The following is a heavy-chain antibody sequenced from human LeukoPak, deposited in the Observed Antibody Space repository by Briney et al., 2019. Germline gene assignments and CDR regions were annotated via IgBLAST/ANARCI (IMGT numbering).Heavy chain of an antibody. CDR2: INHSGST. J-gene: IGHJ4*02. D-gene: IGHD3-22*01. V-gene: IGHV4-34*01. Sequence: KTSETLSLTCAVYGGFFSGYYWSWLRQPPGKGLEWIGEINHSGSTNYNPSLKSRVTISVDTSKNQFSLKLSSVTAADTAVYYCARAPRITMIVVAPPDYWGQGTLVTVSS. CDR1: GGFFSGYY. CDR3: ARAPRITMIVVAPPDY.